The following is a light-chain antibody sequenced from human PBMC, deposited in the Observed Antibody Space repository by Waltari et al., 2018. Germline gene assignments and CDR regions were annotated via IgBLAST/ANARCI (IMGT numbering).Light chain of an antibody. CDR1: SSDVGTYNL. CDR3: YSYAGSYTWV. V-gene: IGLV2-23*01. J-gene: IGLJ2*01. CDR2: EGS. Sequence: QSALTQPASVSGSPGQSITISCTGTSSDVGTYNLVSWYQQHPGKAPRLVIYEGSNRPSGVSNRFSGSQSGNTASLTISRRQAEDEADYYCYSYAGSYTWVFGGGTKLTVL.